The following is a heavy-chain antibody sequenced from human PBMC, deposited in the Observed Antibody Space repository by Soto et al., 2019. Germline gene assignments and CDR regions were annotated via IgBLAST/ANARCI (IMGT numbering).Heavy chain of an antibody. CDR1: GGSISSSSYY. D-gene: IGHD2-15*01. V-gene: IGHV4-39*01. J-gene: IGHJ4*02. CDR3: ARHLTATSILLSPIVDY. Sequence: SETLSLTCTVSGGSISSSSYYWGWIRQPPGKGLEWIGSIYYSGSTYYNPSLKSRVTISVDTSKNQFSLKLSSVTAADTAVYYCARHLTATSILLSPIVDYWGQGTLVTVSS. CDR2: IYYSGST.